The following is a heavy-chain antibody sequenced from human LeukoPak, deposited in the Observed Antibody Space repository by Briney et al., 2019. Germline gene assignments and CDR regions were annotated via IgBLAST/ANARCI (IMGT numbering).Heavy chain of an antibody. CDR2: IYHSGST. V-gene: IGHV4-30-2*01. J-gene: IGHJ3*02. D-gene: IGHD6-13*01. Sequence: SQTLSLTCTVSGGSISSGGYYWSWIRQPPGKGLEWIGYIYHSGSTYYNPSLKSRVTISVDRSKNQFSLKLSSVTAADTAVYYCARERIAAAGTSAFDIWGQGTMVTVSS. CDR1: GGSISSGGYY. CDR3: ARERIAAAGTSAFDI.